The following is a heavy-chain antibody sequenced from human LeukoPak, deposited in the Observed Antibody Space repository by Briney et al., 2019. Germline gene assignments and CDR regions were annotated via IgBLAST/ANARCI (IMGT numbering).Heavy chain of an antibody. V-gene: IGHV4-61*02. CDR3: ARSLRYGDYEEGYYFDY. D-gene: IGHD4-17*01. Sequence: SETLSLTCTVSGGSISSGSYYWSWIRQPAGKGLEWIGRIYTSGSTNYNPSLKSRVTISVDTSKNQFSLKLSSVTAADTAVYYCARSLRYGDYEEGYYFDYWGQGTLVTVSS. J-gene: IGHJ4*02. CDR1: GGSISSGSYY. CDR2: IYTSGST.